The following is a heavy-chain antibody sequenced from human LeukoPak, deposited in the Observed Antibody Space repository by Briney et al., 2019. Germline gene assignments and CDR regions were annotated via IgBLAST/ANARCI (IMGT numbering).Heavy chain of an antibody. CDR3: AKERYDMSGYYQGFDC. CDR1: GFTFSSYS. J-gene: IGHJ4*02. Sequence: PGGSLRLSCAASGFTFSSYSMNWVRQAPGKGLEWVSSISSSSSYIYYADSVKGRFTISRDNAKNSLYLQMNSLRAEDTAVYFCAKERYDMSGYYQGFDCWGQGTLVTVSS. V-gene: IGHV3-21*01. D-gene: IGHD3-22*01. CDR2: ISSSSSYI.